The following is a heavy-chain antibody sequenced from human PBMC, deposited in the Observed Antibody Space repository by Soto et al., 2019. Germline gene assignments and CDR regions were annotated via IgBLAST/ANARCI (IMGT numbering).Heavy chain of an antibody. CDR2: IRSKAYGGTT. CDR3: TRVGISYDILTGYYPFDY. V-gene: IGHV3-49*04. Sequence: EVQLVESGGDLVQPGRSLRLSCTASGFTFGDYAMSWVRQAPGKGLEWVGFIRSKAYGGTTEYAASVKGRFTISRDDSKSIAYLQMNSLKTEDTAVYYCTRVGISYDILTGYYPFDYWGQGTLVTVSS. CDR1: GFTFGDYA. J-gene: IGHJ4*02. D-gene: IGHD3-9*01.